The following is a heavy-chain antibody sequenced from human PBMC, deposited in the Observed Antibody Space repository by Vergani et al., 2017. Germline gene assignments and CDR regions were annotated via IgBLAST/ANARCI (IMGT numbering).Heavy chain of an antibody. D-gene: IGHD2-15*01. J-gene: IGHJ3*02. CDR3: ATIPHLPQYCSGGSCYHDAFDI. CDR2: ISWNSGSI. CDR1: GFTFDDYA. Sequence: EVQLVESGGGLVQPGRSLRLSCAASGFTFDDYAMHWVRQAPGKGLEWVSGISWNSGSIGYADSVKGRFTISRDNAKNSLYLQMNSLRAEDTAVYYCATIPHLPQYCSGGSCYHDAFDIWGQGTMVTVSS. V-gene: IGHV3-9*01.